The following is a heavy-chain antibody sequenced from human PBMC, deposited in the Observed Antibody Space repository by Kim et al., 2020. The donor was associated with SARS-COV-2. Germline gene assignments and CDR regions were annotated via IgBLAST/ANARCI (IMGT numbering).Heavy chain of an antibody. J-gene: IGHJ4*02. CDR3: ARRRASSSENY. CDR1: GVSVSSGSYY. V-gene: IGHV4-39*01. Sequence: SETLSLTCTVSGVSVSSGSYYWGWIRQPPGKGLEWIANMYYDRNIYYNPSLRSRVSMSMDTSKNQFSLKVYSMTAADTAVYYCARRRASSSENYWGQGTLVTVSS. D-gene: IGHD6-25*01. CDR2: MYYDRNI.